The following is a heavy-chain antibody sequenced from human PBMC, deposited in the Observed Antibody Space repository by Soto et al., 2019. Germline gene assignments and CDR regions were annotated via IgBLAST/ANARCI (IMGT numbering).Heavy chain of an antibody. CDR1: GVTCSSYA. CDR3: AKDGAPPPLDY. Sequence: GGSMRLSCAAAGVTCSSYAMSWVRQAPGKGLEWVSAISGSGGSTYYADSVKGRFTISRDNSKNTLYLQMNSLRAEDMAVYYCAKDGAPPPLDYWGQGTPVTVSS. J-gene: IGHJ4*02. D-gene: IGHD3-16*01. CDR2: ISGSGGST. V-gene: IGHV3-23*01.